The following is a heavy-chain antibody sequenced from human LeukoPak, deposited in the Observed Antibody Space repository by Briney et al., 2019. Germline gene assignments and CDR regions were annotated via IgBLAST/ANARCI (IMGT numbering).Heavy chain of an antibody. D-gene: IGHD3-22*01. J-gene: IGHJ5*02. CDR3: ARDNRLRSSGYYVFFWFDP. V-gene: IGHV4-4*07. Sequence: SETLSLTCTVSGGSISSYYWSWIRQPAGKGLEWIGRIYTSGSTNYNPSLKRRVTMSVDTSKNQFPLKLSSVTAADTAVYYCARDNRLRSSGYYVFFWFDPWGQGTLVTVSS. CDR1: GGSISSYY. CDR2: IYTSGST.